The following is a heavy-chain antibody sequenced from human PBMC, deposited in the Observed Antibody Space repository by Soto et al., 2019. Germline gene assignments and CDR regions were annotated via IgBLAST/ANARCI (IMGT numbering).Heavy chain of an antibody. CDR3: ARELRYDSSVVDY. J-gene: IGHJ4*02. CDR2: IYYSGST. D-gene: IGHD3-22*01. CDR1: GGSISSGDYY. V-gene: IGHV4-30-4*01. Sequence: QVQLQESGPGLVKPSQTLSLTCTVSGGSISSGDYYWSWIRQPPGKGLEWIGYIYYSGSTYYNPSPTGRVTISVDPSKNQFSLKLSSVTAADTAVYYCARELRYDSSVVDYWGQGTLVTVSS.